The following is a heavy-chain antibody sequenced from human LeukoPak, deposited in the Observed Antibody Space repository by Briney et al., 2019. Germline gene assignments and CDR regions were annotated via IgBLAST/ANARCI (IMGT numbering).Heavy chain of an antibody. CDR2: IYSSYFT. CDR1: GDSISGYS. Sequence: SETLSLTCTVSGDSISGYSWSWLRQPAGKELEWIGRIYSSYFTEYNLSLDGRVTMSIGTSKNQFSLMLDSVTAADTAVYYCARVHIVTGTYFDSWGQGALVTVSS. J-gene: IGHJ4*02. D-gene: IGHD3-10*01. CDR3: ARVHIVTGTYFDS. V-gene: IGHV4-4*07.